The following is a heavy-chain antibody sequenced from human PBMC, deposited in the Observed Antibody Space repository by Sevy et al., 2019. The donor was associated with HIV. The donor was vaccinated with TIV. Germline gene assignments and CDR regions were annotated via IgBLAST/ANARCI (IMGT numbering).Heavy chain of an antibody. D-gene: IGHD3-16*01. CDR2: ISSSSSTI. J-gene: IGHJ3*02. Sequence: GGSLRLSCAASGLTFSSYSMNWVRQAPGKGLEWVSDISSSSSTIYYADSVKGRFTISRDNAKNSLYLQMNSLRDEDTAVYYSATRLGGEYDAFDIWGQWTMVTVSS. CDR1: GLTFSSYS. CDR3: ATRLGGEYDAFDI. V-gene: IGHV3-48*02.